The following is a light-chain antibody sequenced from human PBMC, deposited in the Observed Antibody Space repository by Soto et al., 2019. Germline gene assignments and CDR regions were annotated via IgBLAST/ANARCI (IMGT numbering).Light chain of an antibody. Sequence: QSVLTQAASASGSPGQSITISCTGTSSDVGGYNYVSWYQQHPGKAPKLMIYDVSNQPSGVSNRFSGSKSGNTASLTISGLQAEDEADYYCSSYTSSITYVFGTGPNVTVL. CDR2: DVS. V-gene: IGLV2-14*01. CDR3: SSYTSSITYV. J-gene: IGLJ1*01. CDR1: SSDVGGYNY.